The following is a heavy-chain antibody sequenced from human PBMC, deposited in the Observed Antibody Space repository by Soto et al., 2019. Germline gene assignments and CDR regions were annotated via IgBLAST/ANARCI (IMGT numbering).Heavy chain of an antibody. CDR2: IYYSGTT. CDR1: NGSVSSGTYS. V-gene: IGHV4-30-2*01. J-gene: IGHJ6*02. Sequence: TSETLSLTCTVSNGSVSSGTYSWSWVRQPPGKGLAWIGYIYYSGTTYYTPSLKSRLTMSMDRAKDHFSLNLTSVTAAATAVYFGARGHYYSGMDVWGQGITVTVSS. CDR3: ARGHYYSGMDV.